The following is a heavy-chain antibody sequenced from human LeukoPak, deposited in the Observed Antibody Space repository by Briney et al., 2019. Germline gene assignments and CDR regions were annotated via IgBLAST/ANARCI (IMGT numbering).Heavy chain of an antibody. CDR3: TRSGLTGMREYPRADYYYYGMDV. D-gene: IGHD2-2*02. V-gene: IGHV4-4*07. Sequence: SETLSLNCNVSGGSISNYYWSWIRQPAWKGLEWIGRISTSGSTNYSPSLKSRVIMSVDPSTNQFSLKMTSVTAADTAVYFCTRSGLTGMREYPRADYYYYGMDVWGQGTAVTVSS. CDR1: GGSISNYY. CDR2: ISTSGST. J-gene: IGHJ6*01.